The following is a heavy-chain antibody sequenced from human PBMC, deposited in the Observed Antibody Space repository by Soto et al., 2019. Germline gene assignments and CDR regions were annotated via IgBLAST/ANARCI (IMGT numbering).Heavy chain of an antibody. CDR2: ISYDGSNK. J-gene: IGHJ5*02. Sequence: GGSLRLSCAASGFTFSSYGMHWVRQAPGKGLEWVAVISYDGSNKYYADSVKGRFTISRDNSKNTLYLQMNSLRAEDTAVYYCDKVRPPTLDNWFDTWGQGTLVTVSS. CDR1: GFTFSSYG. CDR3: DKVRPPTLDNWFDT. V-gene: IGHV3-30*18. D-gene: IGHD1-1*01.